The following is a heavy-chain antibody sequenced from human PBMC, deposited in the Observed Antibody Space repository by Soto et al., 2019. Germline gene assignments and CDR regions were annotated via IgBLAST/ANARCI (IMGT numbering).Heavy chain of an antibody. V-gene: IGHV3-23*01. CDR3: AERYCSSSSCYFDY. J-gene: IGHJ4*02. CDR1: GFTLSSYS. CDR2: ISGSGGST. D-gene: IGHD2-2*01. Sequence: PWGSMRLSSAACGFTLSSYSMNWVRQTPGKGLEWVSAISGSGGSTYYADSVKGRFTISRDNSKNTLFLQVNSLRAEDTAVYYCAERYCSSSSCYFDYWGQGTLVTVS.